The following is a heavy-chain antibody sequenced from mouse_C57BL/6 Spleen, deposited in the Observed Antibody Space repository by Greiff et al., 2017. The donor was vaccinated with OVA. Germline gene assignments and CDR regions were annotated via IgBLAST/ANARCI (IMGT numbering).Heavy chain of an antibody. CDR2: IDPSDSYT. CDR1: GYTFTSYW. V-gene: IGHV1-50*01. CDR3: AGTAQATQFAY. D-gene: IGHD3-2*02. Sequence: QVQLQQPGAELVKPGASVKLSCKASGYTFTSYWMQWVKQRPGQGLEWIGEIDPSDSYTNYNQKFKGKATLTVDTSSSTAYMQLSSLTSEDSAVYFCAGTAQATQFAYWGQGTLVTVSA. J-gene: IGHJ3*01.